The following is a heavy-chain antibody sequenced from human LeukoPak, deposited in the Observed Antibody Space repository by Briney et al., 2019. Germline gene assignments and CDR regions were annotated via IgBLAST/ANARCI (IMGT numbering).Heavy chain of an antibody. CDR1: GYSFINYG. Sequence: ASVKVSCKASGYSFINYGINWVRQAPGQGLEWMGLISGYNGYTKYAQKFQGRVTLTTDTSTSTAYMELRSLTFDDTAVYYCARGRTHRYNGNTSNPDAFSIWGQGTMVTVPS. J-gene: IGHJ3*02. D-gene: IGHD1-1*01. V-gene: IGHV1-18*01. CDR3: ARGRTHRYNGNTSNPDAFSI. CDR2: ISGYNGYT.